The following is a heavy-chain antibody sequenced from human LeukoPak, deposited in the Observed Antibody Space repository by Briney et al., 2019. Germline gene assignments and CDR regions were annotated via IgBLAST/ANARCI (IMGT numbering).Heavy chain of an antibody. CDR2: IFYTGST. CDR3: ARQRRNDCGSPSCYIDY. J-gene: IGHJ4*02. D-gene: IGHD2-2*02. CDR1: GDSISSDNSY. V-gene: IGHV4-39*01. Sequence: SETLSLTCTVSGDSISSDNSYWGWIRQPPGKGLEWIGSIFYTGSTYYNPSLKSRVTISVDTSKNQLSLKLSSVTAADTALYYCARQRRNDCGSPSCYIDYWGQGTLVTVSS.